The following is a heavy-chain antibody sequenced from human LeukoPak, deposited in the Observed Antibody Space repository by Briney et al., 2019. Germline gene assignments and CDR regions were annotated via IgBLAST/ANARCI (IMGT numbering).Heavy chain of an antibody. Sequence: SETLSLTCAVYGGSFSGYYWSWIRQPPGKGLEWIGEINHSGSTNYNPSLKSRVTISVDTSKNQFSLKLSSVTAADTAVYYCARVMTRYCSGGSCHRSYYYGMDVWAKGPRSPSP. CDR2: INHSGST. CDR1: GGSFSGYY. J-gene: IGHJ6*02. CDR3: ARVMTRYCSGGSCHRSYYYGMDV. D-gene: IGHD2-15*01. V-gene: IGHV4-34*01.